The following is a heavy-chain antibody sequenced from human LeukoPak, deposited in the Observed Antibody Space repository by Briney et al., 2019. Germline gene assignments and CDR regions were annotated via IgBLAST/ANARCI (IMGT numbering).Heavy chain of an antibody. CDR2: ISSDSNTT. CDR1: GFTFSSYE. D-gene: IGHD3-10*01. Sequence: GGSLRLSCTASGFTFSSYEMNWVRQAPGKGLEWLSYISSDSNTTNYAGSVKGRFTISRDNAENSLYLQMNSLRAEDTAVYYCAMRLCGELFGFDYWGQGTLVTVSS. V-gene: IGHV3-48*03. J-gene: IGHJ4*02. CDR3: AMRLCGELFGFDY.